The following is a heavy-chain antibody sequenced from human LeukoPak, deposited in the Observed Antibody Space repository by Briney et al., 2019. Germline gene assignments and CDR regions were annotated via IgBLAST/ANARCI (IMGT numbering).Heavy chain of an antibody. CDR2: ISYDGSNK. CDR1: GFTFSSYG. V-gene: IGHV3-30*18. Sequence: GGSLRLSCAASGFTFSSYGMHWVRQAPGKGLEWVAVISYDGSNKYYADSVKGRFTISRDNSKNTLYLQMNSLRAEDTAVYYCAKVPALSGRSNYYYYGMDVWGQGTTVTVSS. CDR3: AKVPALSGRSNYYYYGMDV. D-gene: IGHD3-10*01. J-gene: IGHJ6*02.